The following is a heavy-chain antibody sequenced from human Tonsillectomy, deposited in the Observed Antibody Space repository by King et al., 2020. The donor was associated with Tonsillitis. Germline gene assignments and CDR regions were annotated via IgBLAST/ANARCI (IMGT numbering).Heavy chain of an antibody. V-gene: IGHV3-20*04. CDR2: VNWNRGST. J-gene: IGHJ3*02. Sequence: QLVQSGGGVVRPGGSLRLSCAASGFTFHDYGMSWVRQVPGKGLEWVSGVNWNRGSTGYADSVKGRFTISRDNAKNSLYLQMNSLRAEDTAFYYCASQGPIVGADDAFDMWGQGTMVTVSS. CDR3: ASQGPIVGADDAFDM. D-gene: IGHD1-26*01. CDR1: GFTFHDYG.